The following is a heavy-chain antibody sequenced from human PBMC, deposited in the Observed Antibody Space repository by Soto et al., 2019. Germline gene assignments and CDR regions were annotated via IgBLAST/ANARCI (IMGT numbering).Heavy chain of an antibody. CDR1: GFTVSSNY. J-gene: IGHJ6*02. CDR3: ARERSDYDILTGRLNYYGMDV. Sequence: EVQLVESGGGLVQPGGSLRLSCAASGFTVSSNYMSWVRQAPGKGLEWVSVIYSGGSTYYADSVKGRFTISRDNSKNTLYLQMNSRRAEDTAVYYCARERSDYDILTGRLNYYGMDVWGQGTTVTVSS. CDR2: IYSGGST. D-gene: IGHD3-9*01. V-gene: IGHV3-66*01.